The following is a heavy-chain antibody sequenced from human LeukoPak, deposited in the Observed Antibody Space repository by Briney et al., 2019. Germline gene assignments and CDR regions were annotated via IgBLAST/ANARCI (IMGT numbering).Heavy chain of an antibody. Sequence: PGESLRISCRGFGYTFTTSWIGWVRQLPGKGLEWMAIIYAGDSDTKYSPSFQGQVSISTDRSISTAYLQWSSLQASDTAIYYCAILNHPDGRVYWGQGTLVTVSS. V-gene: IGHV5-51*01. CDR3: AILNHPDGRVY. CDR2: IYAGDSDT. CDR1: GYTFTTSW. J-gene: IGHJ4*02. D-gene: IGHD5-24*01.